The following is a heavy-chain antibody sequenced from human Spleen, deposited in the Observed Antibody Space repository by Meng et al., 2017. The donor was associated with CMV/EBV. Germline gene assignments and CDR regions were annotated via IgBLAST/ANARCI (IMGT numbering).Heavy chain of an antibody. CDR1: GFTFSNYA. V-gene: IGHV3-53*01. Sequence: GESLKISCAASGFTFSNYAMNWVRQAPGKGLEWVSVIYSAGSTYYADSVKGRLTISRDIFKNTLYLQMNSLRAEDTAVYYCARGGYDFWTGFYCNYWGQGTLVTVSS. CDR3: ARGGYDFWTGFYCNY. J-gene: IGHJ4*02. D-gene: IGHD3-3*01. CDR2: IYSAGST.